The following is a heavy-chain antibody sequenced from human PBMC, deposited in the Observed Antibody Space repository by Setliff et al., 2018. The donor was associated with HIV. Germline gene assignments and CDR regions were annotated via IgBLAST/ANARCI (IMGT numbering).Heavy chain of an antibody. V-gene: IGHV3-15*01. Sequence: PGGSLRLSCAASGFTFSDAWMSWVRQAPGKGLEWVGRTRSVSDGGRTDYAAPVKGRFTISRDDSKNMLYLQMNSLKIEDTAVYYCTTDPAVDWGQGTPVTVSS. CDR2: TRSVSDGGRT. CDR3: TTDPAVD. J-gene: IGHJ1*01. CDR1: GFTFSDAW. D-gene: IGHD2-2*01.